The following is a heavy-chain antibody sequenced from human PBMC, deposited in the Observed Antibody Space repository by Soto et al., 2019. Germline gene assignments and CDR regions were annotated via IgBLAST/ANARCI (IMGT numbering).Heavy chain of an antibody. CDR1: GYTFSDYY. D-gene: IGHD4-17*01. Sequence: QVQLVQSGAEVKKPGASVKVSCKASGYTFSDYYMHWVRQAPGQGLEWMGWINPKSGDTSYAQKFQGWGTMARDTSISTGYMELSRLRSDDTAVYYCARVKDADYRNWFDPWGKGTLVTVSS. CDR2: INPKSGDT. J-gene: IGHJ5*02. CDR3: ARVKDADYRNWFDP. V-gene: IGHV1-2*04.